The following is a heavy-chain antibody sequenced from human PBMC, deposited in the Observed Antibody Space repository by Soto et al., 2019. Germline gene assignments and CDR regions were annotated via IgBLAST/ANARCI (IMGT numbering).Heavy chain of an antibody. D-gene: IGHD2-8*01. CDR3: ANVINGASFDY. Sequence: EVQLVESGGGLVQPGRSLRLSCAASGFTFDDYAMHWVRQAPGKGLEWVSCISWNGCSICYADSVKGRFTISRDKSKNSLYLQMNSLTAEDTAFYYIANVINGASFDYWGQGTLVTVSS. CDR2: ISWNGCSI. CDR1: GFTFDDYA. J-gene: IGHJ4*02. V-gene: IGHV3-9*01.